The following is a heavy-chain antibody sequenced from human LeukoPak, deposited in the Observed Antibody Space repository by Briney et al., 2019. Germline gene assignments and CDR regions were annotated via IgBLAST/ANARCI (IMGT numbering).Heavy chain of an antibody. D-gene: IGHD2-21*02. Sequence: GGSLRLSCAASAFTFSSYSMTWVRQAPGKGLEWVSHIGIDGATDFADSVKGRFTISRDNAETSLFLQMNSLRDEDTALYYCARDRDWAFDYWGQGTLVTVSS. J-gene: IGHJ4*02. CDR2: IGIDGAT. V-gene: IGHV3-48*02. CDR3: ARDRDWAFDY. CDR1: AFTFSSYS.